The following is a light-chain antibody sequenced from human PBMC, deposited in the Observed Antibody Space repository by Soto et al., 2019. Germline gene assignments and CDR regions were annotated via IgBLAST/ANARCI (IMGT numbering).Light chain of an antibody. J-gene: IGKJ5*01. CDR3: QKYGTSEII. CDR2: GAS. CDR1: QSVGSK. V-gene: IGKV3-20*01. Sequence: VMTQSPVTLSVSAGDRATLSRKASQSVGSKLAWYQQKPGQAPRLLIYGASSRATGIPDRFSGSGSGTDFTLTISRLETEDFAVFYCQKYGTSEIIFGQGTRLEIK.